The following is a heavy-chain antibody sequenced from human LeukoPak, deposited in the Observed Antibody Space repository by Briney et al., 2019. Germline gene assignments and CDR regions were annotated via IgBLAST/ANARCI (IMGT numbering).Heavy chain of an antibody. D-gene: IGHD4-17*01. CDR1: GFTFSSYW. J-gene: IGHJ3*02. V-gene: IGHV3-7*04. Sequence: GESLKISCAASGFTFSSYWMSWVRQAPGKGLEWVANIKQDGSEKYYVDSVKGRFTISRDNAKNSLCLQMNSLRAEDTAVYYCARVDYGDYVGAFDIWGQGTMVTVSS. CDR3: ARVDYGDYVGAFDI. CDR2: IKQDGSEK.